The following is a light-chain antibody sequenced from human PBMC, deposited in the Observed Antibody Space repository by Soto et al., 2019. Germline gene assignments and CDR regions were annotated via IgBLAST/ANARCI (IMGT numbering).Light chain of an antibody. CDR3: QQYHGFAWT. CDR1: QNIITW. V-gene: IGKV1-5*03. CDR2: KAS. Sequence: DIQMTQSPSTLSASVGDRVTISCRASQNIITWVAWYQQKPGKAPNLLIYKASSLQSGVPSRFSGSGSGTEFTLTINSLQPDDSATYYCQQYHGFAWTFGQGTKVEIE. J-gene: IGKJ1*01.